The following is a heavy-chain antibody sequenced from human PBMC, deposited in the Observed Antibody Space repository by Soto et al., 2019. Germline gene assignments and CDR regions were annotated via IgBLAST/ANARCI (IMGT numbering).Heavy chain of an antibody. CDR1: GGSFSCYY. CDR2: INHSGST. Sequence: SETLSLTCAVYGGSFSCYYWSWIRQPPGKGLEWIGEINHSGSTNYNPSLKSRVTISVDTSKNQFSLKLSSVTAADTAVYYCAXGVSYGFHLYYYYGMDVWGQGTTVTVSS. J-gene: IGHJ6*02. D-gene: IGHD5-18*01. V-gene: IGHV4-34*01. CDR3: AXGVSYGFHLYYYYGMDV.